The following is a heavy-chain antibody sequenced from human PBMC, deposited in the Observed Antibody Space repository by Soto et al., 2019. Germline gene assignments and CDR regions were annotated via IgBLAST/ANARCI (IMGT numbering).Heavy chain of an antibody. Sequence: QVQLVQSGAEVKKPGSSVKVSCKASGGTFSSYAISWVRQAPGQGLEWMGGIIPNSGGTNYAQKFQGRVTMTRDTSISTAYMELSRLRSDDTAVYYCARDQDSGSYYYGYGMDVWGQGTTVTVSS. CDR3: ARDQDSGSYYYGYGMDV. V-gene: IGHV1-2*02. CDR2: IIPNSGGT. D-gene: IGHD1-26*01. CDR1: GGTFSSYA. J-gene: IGHJ6*02.